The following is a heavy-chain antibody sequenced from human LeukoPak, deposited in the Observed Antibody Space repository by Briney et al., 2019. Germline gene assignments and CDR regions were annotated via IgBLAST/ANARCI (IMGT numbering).Heavy chain of an antibody. CDR1: GASMSSNY. Sequence: PSETLPLTCNVSGASMSSNYWSWIRQPPGKGLEWIGYIYHSGNTNYSPSLESRVTMSVDESKNQFSLRVHFMSAADTAVYYCASTRRAAVAGRFDSWGQGTLVTVSS. D-gene: IGHD6-19*01. V-gene: IGHV4-4*09. CDR2: IYHSGNT. CDR3: ASTRRAAVAGRFDS. J-gene: IGHJ4*02.